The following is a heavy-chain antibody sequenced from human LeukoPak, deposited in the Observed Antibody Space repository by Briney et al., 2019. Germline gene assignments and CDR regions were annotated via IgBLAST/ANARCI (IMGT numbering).Heavy chain of an antibody. J-gene: IGHJ5*02. CDR1: GYTFANFW. CDR2: IYPGDSDT. V-gene: IGHV5-51*01. D-gene: IGHD3-10*01. CDR3: ARLLWFGDSGWFDP. Sequence: GESLKISCQGSGYTFANFWIAWVRQMPGKGLEWMGIIYPGDSDTRYSPSFQGQVTISADKSISTAYLQWSSLKASDTAMYYCARLLWFGDSGWFDPWGQGTLVTVSS.